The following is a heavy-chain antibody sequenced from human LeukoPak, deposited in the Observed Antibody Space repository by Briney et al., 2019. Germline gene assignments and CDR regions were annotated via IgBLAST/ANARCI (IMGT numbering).Heavy chain of an antibody. J-gene: IGHJ4*02. Sequence: PSETLSLTCAVYGGSFSGYYWSWIRQPPGKGLEWIGEINHSGSTNYNPSLKSRVTISVDTSKNQFSLKLSSVTAADTAVYYCAREQLWLRAFDYWGQGTLVTVSS. CDR3: AREQLWLRAFDY. V-gene: IGHV4-34*01. D-gene: IGHD5-18*01. CDR1: GGSFSGYY. CDR2: INHSGST.